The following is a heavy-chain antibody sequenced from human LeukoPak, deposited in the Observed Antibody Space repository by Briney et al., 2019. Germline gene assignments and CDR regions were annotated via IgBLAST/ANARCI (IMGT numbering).Heavy chain of an antibody. CDR2: ITGDGNTI. V-gene: IGHV3-23*01. Sequence: GGSLRLSCAASGYSFNAYAMSWVRQAPGKGLEWVSSITGDGNTIIYADSVKGRFTISRDYSKNTLYLQMDSLRVEDTAIYYCAKRGDYYSYYYVMEVWGQGTTVIVSS. J-gene: IGHJ6*02. D-gene: IGHD2-21*02. CDR3: AKRGDYYSYYYVMEV. CDR1: GYSFNAYA.